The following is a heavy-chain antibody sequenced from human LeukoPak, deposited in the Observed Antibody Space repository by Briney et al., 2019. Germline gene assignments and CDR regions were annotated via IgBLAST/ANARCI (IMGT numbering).Heavy chain of an antibody. V-gene: IGHV3-7*01. CDR1: GFTFSSYW. CDR2: IKQDGSEK. D-gene: IGHD3-3*01. CDR3: ARGWRGDFWSGYYAPGWFDP. J-gene: IGHJ5*02. Sequence: GGSLRLSCAASGFTFSSYWMSWVRQAPGKGLEWVANIKQDGSEKYYVDSVKGRFTISRDNAKNSLYLQMNSLRAEDTAVYYCARGWRGDFWSGYYAPGWFDPWGQGTLVTVSS.